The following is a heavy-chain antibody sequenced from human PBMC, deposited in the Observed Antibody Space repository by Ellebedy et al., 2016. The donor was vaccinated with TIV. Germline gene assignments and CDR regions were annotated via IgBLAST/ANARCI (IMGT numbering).Heavy chain of an antibody. J-gene: IGHJ3*02. Sequence: KVSXKGSGYSFTSYWIGWVRQMPGKGLEWMGIIYPGDSDTRYSPSFQGQVTISADKSISTAYLQWSSVKASDTAMYYCARQDYGDYTEGAFDIWGQGTMVTVSS. D-gene: IGHD4-17*01. CDR2: IYPGDSDT. V-gene: IGHV5-51*01. CDR1: GYSFTSYW. CDR3: ARQDYGDYTEGAFDI.